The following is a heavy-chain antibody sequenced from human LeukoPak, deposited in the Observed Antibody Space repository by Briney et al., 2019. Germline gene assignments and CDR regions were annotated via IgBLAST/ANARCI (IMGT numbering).Heavy chain of an antibody. CDR1: GFTFSTYA. Sequence: GGSLRLSCAASGFTFSTYAMHWVRQAPGKGLEYVSAMNHNGVTTSYADSVRGRFTISRDNSKNTLYLQMGSLRAEDMALYYCARYVARYSGDDYSGLDVWGQGTTVTVSS. CDR2: MNHNGVTT. CDR3: ARYVARYSGDDYSGLDV. V-gene: IGHV3-64*02. D-gene: IGHD5-12*01. J-gene: IGHJ6*02.